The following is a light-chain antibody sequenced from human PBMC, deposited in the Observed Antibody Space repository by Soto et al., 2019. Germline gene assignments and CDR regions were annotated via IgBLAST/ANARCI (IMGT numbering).Light chain of an antibody. CDR2: DNN. Sequence: QSVLTQPPSVSAAPAQKVTISCSGSSSNIGNNYVSWYQQLPGTAPKLLIYDNNKRPSGIPDRFSGSKSGTSATLGITGLQTGDEADYYCGTWDSSLSAAYVFGTGTKLTVL. CDR3: GTWDSSLSAAYV. CDR1: SSNIGNNY. J-gene: IGLJ1*01. V-gene: IGLV1-51*01.